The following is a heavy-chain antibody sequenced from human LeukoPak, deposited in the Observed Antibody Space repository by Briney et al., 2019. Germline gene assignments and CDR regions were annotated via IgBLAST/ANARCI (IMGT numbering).Heavy chain of an antibody. D-gene: IGHD4-11*01. Sequence: SETLSLTCTLPDGSISGYYWSWIRQPAGKGLEWIGRIDTSGSTNYNPSLKSRVTMSVDTSKNQFSLKLTSVTAADTAVYFCARDRRSATVNNYYYYYMDVWGKGTMVTVSS. CDR2: IDTSGST. CDR1: DGSISGYY. CDR3: ARDRRSATVNNYYYYYMDV. V-gene: IGHV4-4*07. J-gene: IGHJ6*03.